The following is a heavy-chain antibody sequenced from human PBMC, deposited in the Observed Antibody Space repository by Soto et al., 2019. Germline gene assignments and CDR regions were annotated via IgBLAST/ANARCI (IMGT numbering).Heavy chain of an antibody. CDR2: IYYDGST. J-gene: IGHJ4*02. V-gene: IGHV4-59*01. Sequence: SETLSLTCTVSGGSINSYYWTWIRQPPGKGLEWIGYIYYDGSTNYNPSLKSRVAISVDTSTNQFSLKLNSVTAADTAVYYCARGNDLFDSWGQGSLVTVS. CDR3: ARGNDLFDS. D-gene: IGHD1-1*01. CDR1: GGSINSYY.